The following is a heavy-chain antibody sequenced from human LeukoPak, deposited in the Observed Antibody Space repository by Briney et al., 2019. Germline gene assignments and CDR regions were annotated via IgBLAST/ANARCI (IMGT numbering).Heavy chain of an antibody. Sequence: GASVKVSCKASGYTFTHYGINWVRQAPGRGLEWMGWISGYNSNTNYVQKLQGRVTMTTDTSTSTAYMELRSLRSDDTAVYYCARDVSAGNSEFFDYWGQGTLGTVSS. J-gene: IGHJ4*02. V-gene: IGHV1-18*01. CDR1: GYTFTHYG. CDR3: ARDVSAGNSEFFDY. D-gene: IGHD4-23*01. CDR2: ISGYNSNT.